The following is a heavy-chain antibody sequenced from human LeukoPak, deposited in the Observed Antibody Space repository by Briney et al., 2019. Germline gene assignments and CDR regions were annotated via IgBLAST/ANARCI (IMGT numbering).Heavy chain of an antibody. V-gene: IGHV4-30-4*01. CDR3: ARGAYSDYDGARLLFDY. CDR2: IYYSGNT. CDR1: GGSISSGDYY. Sequence: SETLSLTCTVSGGSISSGDYYWSWIRQPPGKGLEWIGYIYYSGNTYYNPSLKSRVTISVDTSTNQFSLKLSSVTAADTAVYYCARGAYSDYDGARLLFDYWGQGTLVTVSS. D-gene: IGHD5-12*01. J-gene: IGHJ4*02.